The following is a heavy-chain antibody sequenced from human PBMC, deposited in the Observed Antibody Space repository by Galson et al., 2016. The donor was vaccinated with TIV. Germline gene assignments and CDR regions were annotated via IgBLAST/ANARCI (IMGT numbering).Heavy chain of an antibody. D-gene: IGHD1-14*01. J-gene: IGHJ3*01. CDR3: ARENNRNYANDAVDL. CDR1: GFTVSRNY. V-gene: IGHV3-53*01. Sequence: SLRLSCAASGFTVSRNYMSWVRQAPGKGLEWVSIIYTGGNTYYEESVEGRFTMSRDTSMNTVYLRMDSLRADDTAIYYCARENNRNYANDAVDLWGQGKMVTVSS. CDR2: IYTGGNT.